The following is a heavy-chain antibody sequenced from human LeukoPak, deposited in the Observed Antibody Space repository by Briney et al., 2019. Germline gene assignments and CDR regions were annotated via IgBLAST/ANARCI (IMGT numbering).Heavy chain of an antibody. Sequence: GASVKVSCKASGGTFSSYAISGVRQAPGQGLEWVGGIIPIFCTENYVQKFHGRVTITADESTSTAYMELSSLRSEDTAVYYCARSSLRFLEWLLSRYYYYMDVWGKGTTVTVSS. V-gene: IGHV1-69*13. CDR1: GGTFSSYA. J-gene: IGHJ6*03. CDR3: ARSSLRFLEWLLSRYYYYMDV. D-gene: IGHD3-3*01. CDR2: IIPIFCTE.